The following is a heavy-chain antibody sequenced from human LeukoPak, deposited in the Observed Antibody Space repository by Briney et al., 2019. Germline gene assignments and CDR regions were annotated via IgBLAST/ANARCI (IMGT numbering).Heavy chain of an antibody. D-gene: IGHD6-13*01. CDR3: ASSPAYSSSWYAIDN. Sequence: PGGSLRLSCAASGFTFSNYDVHWVRQAAGRGQEWVSGIGTAGDTYYPASVKGRFTISRENAKSSLYLQMNSLSAGDTAVYYCASSPAYSSSWYAIDNWGQGTLVTVSS. J-gene: IGHJ4*02. CDR2: IGTAGDT. V-gene: IGHV3-13*01. CDR1: GFTFSNYD.